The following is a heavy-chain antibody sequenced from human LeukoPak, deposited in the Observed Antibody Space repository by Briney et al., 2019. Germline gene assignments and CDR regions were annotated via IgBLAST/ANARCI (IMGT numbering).Heavy chain of an antibody. CDR1: GFTSSRYS. J-gene: IGHJ4*02. CDR3: APRYSGSYYFSF. CDR2: ISSSSSYK. D-gene: IGHD1-26*01. Sequence: GGSLRLSWAASGFTSSRYSIGWVRHAPGGWRGWVSSISSSSSYKYYADSVKGRFTISRANAKNSLYLPMNSLRAEDTAVYYCAPRYSGSYYFSFWGQGTLVTVSS. V-gene: IGHV3-21*01.